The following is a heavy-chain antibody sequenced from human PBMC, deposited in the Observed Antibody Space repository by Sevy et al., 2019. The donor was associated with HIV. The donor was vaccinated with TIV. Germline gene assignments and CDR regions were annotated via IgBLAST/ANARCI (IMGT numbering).Heavy chain of an antibody. J-gene: IGHJ6*02. CDR1: GYTFTSYD. V-gene: IGHV1-8*01. CDR2: MSPKSGNT. Sequence: ASVKVCCKSSGYTFTSYDIHWVRQATGQGLEWMGWMSPKSGNTGYAEKFQGRVTMTRDTSISTAYMELSSLRSEDTAVYYCARWWGTSYYYYYAIDVRGQGTTVTVSS. D-gene: IGHD2-15*01. CDR3: ARWWGTSYYYYYAIDV.